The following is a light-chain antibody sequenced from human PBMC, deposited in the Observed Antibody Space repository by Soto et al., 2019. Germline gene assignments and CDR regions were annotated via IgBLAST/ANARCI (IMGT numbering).Light chain of an antibody. J-gene: IGKJ4*01. CDR1: QSVGSNY. Sequence: EIVLTQSPGTLSLSPGERATLSCRASQSVGSNYLAWYQQKPGQAPRLLIYGASNRAAGIPDRFSGSGSGTDFALTISRLEPEDSAVYYCQQYASSPVTFGGGTRWIS. CDR3: QQYASSPVT. V-gene: IGKV3-20*01. CDR2: GAS.